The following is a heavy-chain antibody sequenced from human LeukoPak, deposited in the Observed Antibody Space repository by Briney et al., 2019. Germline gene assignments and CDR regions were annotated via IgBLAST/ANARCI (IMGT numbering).Heavy chain of an antibody. CDR2: IYYSGST. J-gene: IGHJ4*02. V-gene: IGHV4-39*01. D-gene: IGHD6-6*01. CDR3: IQRGLLWDSSSAKGAVDY. CDR1: GGSISSSSYY. Sequence: SETLSLTCTVSGGSISSSSYYWGWIRQPPGKGLEWIGSIYYSGSTYYNPSLKSRVTISVDTSKNQFSLKLSSVTAADKAVYYCIQRGLLWDSSSAKGAVDYWGQGTLVTVSS.